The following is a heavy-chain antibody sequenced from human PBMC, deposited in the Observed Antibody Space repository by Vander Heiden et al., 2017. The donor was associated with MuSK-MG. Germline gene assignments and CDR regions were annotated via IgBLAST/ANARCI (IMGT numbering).Heavy chain of an antibody. CDR2: IIPIFGTA. V-gene: IGHV1-69*01. Sequence: QVQLVQSGAEVKKPSSWVKVPCKASGGPLSSDAISWVRQAPRQGLEWMGGIIPIFGTANYAQKFQGRVTITADESTSTAYMELSSLRSEDTAVYYCARDLGYGSGSSRRFDYWGQGTLVTVSS. CDR3: ARDLGYGSGSSRRFDY. J-gene: IGHJ4*02. D-gene: IGHD3-10*01. CDR1: GGPLSSDA.